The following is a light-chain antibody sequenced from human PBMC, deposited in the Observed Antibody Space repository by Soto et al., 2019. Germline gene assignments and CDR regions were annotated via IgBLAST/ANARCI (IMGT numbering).Light chain of an antibody. CDR1: QRISSW. V-gene: IGKV1-5*01. CDR3: QQYNSYSWP. J-gene: IGKJ1*01. CDR2: DAS. Sequence: MAQSPATLSASVRTRVTITGRASQRISSWLAWYQQKPGKAPKLLIYDASSLESGVPSRFSGSGSGTEFTLTISILQPDDFATYYCQQYNSYSWPFGQGTKLDI.